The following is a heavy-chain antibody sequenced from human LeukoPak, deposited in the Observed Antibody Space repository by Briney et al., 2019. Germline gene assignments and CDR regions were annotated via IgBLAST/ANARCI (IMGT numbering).Heavy chain of an antibody. CDR1: GFTFSSYA. J-gene: IGHJ4*02. Sequence: QSGGSLRLSCAASGFTFSSYAMSWVRQAPGKGLEWVSAISGSGGSTYYADSVKGRFTISRDDSKNTLYLQMNSLRAEDTAVYYSAKAASVVVVPAAQIDWGQGTLVTVSS. CDR2: ISGSGGST. D-gene: IGHD2-2*01. V-gene: IGHV3-23*01. CDR3: AKAASVVVVPAAQID.